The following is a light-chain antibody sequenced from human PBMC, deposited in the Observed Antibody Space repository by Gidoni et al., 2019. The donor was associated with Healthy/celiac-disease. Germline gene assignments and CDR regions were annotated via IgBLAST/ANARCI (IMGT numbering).Light chain of an antibody. CDR2: GAS. J-gene: IGKJ4*02. V-gene: IGKV3-15*01. Sequence: EIVMTQPPAHLSVSPGERATLSCRASQSVSSNLAWYQQKTGQAPRLLIYGASTRATGIPARFSGGGSGREFTLTISSLQSEDFAVYYCQQYNNWHPLTFGGGTKVEIK. CDR3: QQYNNWHPLT. CDR1: QSVSSN.